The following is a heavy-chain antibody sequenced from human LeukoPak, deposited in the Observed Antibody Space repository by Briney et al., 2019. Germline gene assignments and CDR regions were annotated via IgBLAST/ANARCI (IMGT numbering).Heavy chain of an antibody. J-gene: IGHJ4*02. D-gene: IGHD3-22*01. CDR3: AKDSSVFHYDSRNFDY. Sequence: GGSLRLSCAASGFTFSTYAMHWVRQAPGKGLEWVAVISFDESYKYYADSVKGRFTISRDNSKNTLYLQMNSLRAEDTAVFYCAKDSSVFHYDSRNFDYWGQGTLVTVSS. CDR2: ISFDESYK. CDR1: GFTFSTYA. V-gene: IGHV3-30*04.